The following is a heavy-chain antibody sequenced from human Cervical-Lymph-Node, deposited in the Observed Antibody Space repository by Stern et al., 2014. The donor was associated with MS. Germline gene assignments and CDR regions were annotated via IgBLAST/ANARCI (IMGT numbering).Heavy chain of an antibody. CDR2: IYTDDST. CDR1: GFTVSNNY. J-gene: IGHJ3*02. CDR3: ARAIFGVNTAAMAPDAFDT. D-gene: IGHD3-3*01. Sequence: VQLVESGGGLIQPGGSLRLSCAAPGFTVSNNYMRWVRQAPGKGLEWVSLIYTDDSTYYAGSVKGRFTISRDSSKNKLFLQRNSLRAEDTAVYYCARAIFGVNTAAMAPDAFDTWGQGTMVTVSS. V-gene: IGHV3-53*01.